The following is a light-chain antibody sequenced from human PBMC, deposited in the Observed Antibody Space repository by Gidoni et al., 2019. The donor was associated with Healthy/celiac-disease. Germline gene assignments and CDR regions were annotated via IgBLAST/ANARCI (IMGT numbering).Light chain of an antibody. Sequence: ELVMTQSPATLSVSPGESATLSCRASQSVRSNLAWYQQKPGQAPRLLIYGASTRATGIPARFSGSWSGTEFTLTISSLQSEDFAVYYCQQYNNWQEAFGPGTKVDIK. CDR3: QQYNNWQEA. CDR2: GAS. J-gene: IGKJ3*01. V-gene: IGKV3-15*01. CDR1: QSVRSN.